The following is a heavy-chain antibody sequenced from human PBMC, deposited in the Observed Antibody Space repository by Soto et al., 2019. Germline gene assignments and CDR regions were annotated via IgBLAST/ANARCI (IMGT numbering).Heavy chain of an antibody. Sequence: SRPTLVHPTQTPTLTCTFSGLSLSTSGVGLSWIRQPPGKALEWLALIYWNDDTRYSPSLKSRLTITKGTSKKQVVLTVTKMEPVDTATYYCAHGGFRIVRGPDAFIVWRHGTMVTVSS. V-gene: IGHV2-5*01. J-gene: IGHJ3*01. CDR1: GLSLSTSGVG. CDR3: AHGGFRIVRGPDAFIV. D-gene: IGHD3-10*01. CDR2: IYWNDDT.